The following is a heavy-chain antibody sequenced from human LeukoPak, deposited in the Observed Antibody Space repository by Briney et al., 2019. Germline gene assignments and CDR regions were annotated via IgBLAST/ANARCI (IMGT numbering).Heavy chain of an antibody. CDR2: ISSSSSSDM. CDR3: ARDRRSIVATKDYYYMDV. D-gene: IGHD5-12*01. V-gene: IGHV3-21*01. J-gene: IGHJ6*03. Sequence: PGGSLRLSCAASGLTFSSYSMNWVRQAPGKGLGWVSSISSSSSSDMYYADAVKGRVTISRDNAKNSLYLQMNSLRAEDTAVYYCARDRRSIVATKDYYYMDVWGKGTTVTVSS. CDR1: GLTFSSYS.